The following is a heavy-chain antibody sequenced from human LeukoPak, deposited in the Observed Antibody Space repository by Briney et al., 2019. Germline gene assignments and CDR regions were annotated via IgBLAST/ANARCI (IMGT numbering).Heavy chain of an antibody. V-gene: IGHV4-30-4*08. CDR2: IYYSGST. CDR3: ARDLSCSSTSCYAFDI. J-gene: IGHJ3*02. D-gene: IGHD2-2*01. CDR1: GGSISSGDYY. Sequence: PSQTLSLTCTVSGGSISSGDYYWSWIRQPPGKGLEWIGYIYYSGSTYDNPSLKNRVTISVDTSKNQFSLKLSSVTAADTAVYYCARDLSCSSTSCYAFDIWGQGTMVTVSS.